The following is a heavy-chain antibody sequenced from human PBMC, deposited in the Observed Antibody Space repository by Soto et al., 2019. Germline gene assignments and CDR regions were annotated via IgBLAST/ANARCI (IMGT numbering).Heavy chain of an antibody. D-gene: IGHD6-13*01. Sequence: EVHLSESGGGLVQPGESLRISCAASGFIFSDYAMTWVRQAPGRGLEWVSGISGSGESIYYADSVEGRFTISRDNSKNTLYLQMNSLRGEDTAVYYCARDRHGSDWYTYNFYTFAVWGPGPTVTVSS. V-gene: IGHV3-23*01. J-gene: IGHJ6*02. CDR3: ARDRHGSDWYTYNFYTFAV. CDR1: GFIFSDYA. CDR2: ISGSGESI.